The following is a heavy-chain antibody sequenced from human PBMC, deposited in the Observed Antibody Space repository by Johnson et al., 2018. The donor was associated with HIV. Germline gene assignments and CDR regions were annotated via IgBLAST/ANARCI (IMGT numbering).Heavy chain of an antibody. CDR2: IYSGGNT. Sequence: VQLVESGGGLVKPGGSLRLSCAASGFTFSDYYMSWIRQAPGKGLEWVSVIYSGGNTYYADSVRGRFTISRDNSKNTLYLQMNSLRTEDTAMYYCAKGQSSGYPKDAFDIWGRGTIVTISS. CDR3: AKGQSSGYPKDAFDI. J-gene: IGHJ3*02. CDR1: GFTFSDYY. V-gene: IGHV3-66*01. D-gene: IGHD3-22*01.